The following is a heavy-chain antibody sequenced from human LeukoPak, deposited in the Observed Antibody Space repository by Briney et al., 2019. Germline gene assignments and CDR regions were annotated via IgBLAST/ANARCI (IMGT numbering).Heavy chain of an antibody. CDR2: ISAYNGNT. J-gene: IGHJ4*02. D-gene: IGHD3-22*01. CDR1: GYTFTNYG. Sequence: ASVKVSCKASGYTFTNYGISWVRQAPGQGLEWMGWISAYNGNTNYAQKLQGRVTMTTDTSTSTAYMELRSLRSDDTAVYYCARDFHEDSSGYYPYIDYWGQGTLVTVSS. CDR3: ARDFHEDSSGYYPYIDY. V-gene: IGHV1-18*01.